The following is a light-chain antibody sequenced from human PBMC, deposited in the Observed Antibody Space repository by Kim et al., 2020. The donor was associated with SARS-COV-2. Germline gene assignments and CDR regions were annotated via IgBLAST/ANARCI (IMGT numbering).Light chain of an antibody. J-gene: IGLJ1*01. CDR3: HSRDSSNNHQV. Sequence: ALGQTGRITCQGDSLRSSYAAWYQQKPGQAHVLVAYGKNHRPSGIPDRFSGSSSETTASLTITGAKAEDEADYYCHSRDSSNNHQVFGGGTKVTVL. V-gene: IGLV3-19*01. CDR1: SLRSSY. CDR2: GKN.